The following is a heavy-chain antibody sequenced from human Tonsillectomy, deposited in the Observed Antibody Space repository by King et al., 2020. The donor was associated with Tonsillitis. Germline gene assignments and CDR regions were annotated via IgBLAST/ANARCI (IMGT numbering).Heavy chain of an antibody. CDR3: ARRRSITMIVDDYGMDV. Sequence: VQLVESGGGVVQPGRSLRLSCAASGFTFSSYAMHWVRQAPGKGLEWVAVISYDGSNKYYADSVKGRFTFSRDNSKNTLYLQMNSLRAEDTAVYYCARRRSITMIVDDYGMDVWGLGTTVTVSS. CDR1: GFTFSSYA. V-gene: IGHV3-30-3*01. J-gene: IGHJ6*02. CDR2: ISYDGSNK. D-gene: IGHD3-22*01.